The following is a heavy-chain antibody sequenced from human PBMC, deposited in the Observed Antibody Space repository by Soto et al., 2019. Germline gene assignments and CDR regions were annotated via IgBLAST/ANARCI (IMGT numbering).Heavy chain of an antibody. CDR3: AFRITMFGVVNTAMDV. J-gene: IGHJ6*03. D-gene: IGHD3-3*01. CDR1: GFTVSSNY. CDR2: IYSGGST. Sequence: GSLSLSCAASGFTVSSNYMSWVRQAPGKGLEWVSVIYSGGSTYYADSVKGRFTISRDNSKNTLYLQMNSLRAEDTAVYYCAFRITMFGVVNTAMDVWGKCNPVTV. V-gene: IGHV3-53*01.